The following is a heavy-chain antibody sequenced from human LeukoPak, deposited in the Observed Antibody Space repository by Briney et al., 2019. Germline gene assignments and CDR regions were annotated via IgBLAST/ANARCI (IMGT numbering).Heavy chain of an antibody. D-gene: IGHD3-10*01. J-gene: IGHJ4*02. Sequence: PGGSLRLSCAASGFTFSSYGMHWVRQAPGKGLEWVAFIRYDGSSKYYADSVKGRFTISRDNSKNTLYLQMNSLRAEDTAVYYCYMVRGALFTYWGQGTLVTVSS. CDR2: IRYDGSSK. CDR1: GFTFSSYG. CDR3: YMVRGALFTY. V-gene: IGHV3-30*02.